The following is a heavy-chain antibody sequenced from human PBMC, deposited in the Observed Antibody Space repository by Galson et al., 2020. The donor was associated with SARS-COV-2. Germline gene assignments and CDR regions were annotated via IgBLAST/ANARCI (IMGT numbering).Heavy chain of an antibody. D-gene: IGHD3-22*01. Sequence: GGSLRLSCTSSVFTFGDDAISWFRQAPGKGMEWGGFIISIADGGTTAYAASVKGRFTISRDDSKSIAYLQMNSLKTEDTAVYYCTRFSIYDSSGIFDYWSQGTLVTVSS. V-gene: IGHV3-49*03. CDR3: TRFSIYDSSGIFDY. CDR2: IISIADGGTT. J-gene: IGHJ4*02. CDR1: VFTFGDDA.